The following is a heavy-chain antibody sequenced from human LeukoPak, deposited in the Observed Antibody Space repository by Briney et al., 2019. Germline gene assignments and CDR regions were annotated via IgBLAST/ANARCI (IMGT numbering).Heavy chain of an antibody. Sequence: PSETLSLTCAVYGGSFSGYYWSWIRQPPGKGLEWIGEINHSGSTNYNPSLKSRVTISVDTSKNQFSLKLSSVTAADTAVYYCALFDYDSSGYSKGAFDIWGQGTMVTVSS. CDR1: GGSFSGYY. J-gene: IGHJ3*02. CDR2: INHSGST. V-gene: IGHV4-34*01. CDR3: ALFDYDSSGYSKGAFDI. D-gene: IGHD3-22*01.